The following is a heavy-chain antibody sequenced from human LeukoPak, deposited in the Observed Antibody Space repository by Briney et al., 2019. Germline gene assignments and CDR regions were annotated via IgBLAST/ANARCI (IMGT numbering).Heavy chain of an antibody. V-gene: IGHV4-59*01. D-gene: IGHD4-23*01. Sequence: KPSETLSLTCTVSGGSISSYYWSWIRQPPGKGLEWIGYIYYSGSTNYNPSLKSRVTISVDTSKNQFSLKLSPVTAADTAVYYCARAYYGGPYFDYWGQGTLVTVSS. J-gene: IGHJ4*02. CDR1: GGSISSYY. CDR2: IYYSGST. CDR3: ARAYYGGPYFDY.